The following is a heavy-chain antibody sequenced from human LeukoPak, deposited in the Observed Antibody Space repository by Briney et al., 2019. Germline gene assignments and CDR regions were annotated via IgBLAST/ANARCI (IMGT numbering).Heavy chain of an antibody. CDR3: AKDMGDSKGGFDY. CDR1: GFTFSSYA. V-gene: IGHV3-23*01. D-gene: IGHD2-21*01. J-gene: IGHJ4*02. CDR2: ISGSGGST. Sequence: GGSLRLSCAASGFTFSSYAMSWVRQAPGKGLEWVSAISGSGGSTYYADSVKGRFTISRDNAKNSLYLQMNSLRAEDMALYYCAKDMGDSKGGFDYWGQGTLVTVSS.